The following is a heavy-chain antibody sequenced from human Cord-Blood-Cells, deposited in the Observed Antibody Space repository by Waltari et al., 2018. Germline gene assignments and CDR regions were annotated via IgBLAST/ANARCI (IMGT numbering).Heavy chain of an antibody. Sequence: QVQLVQSGAEVKKPGASVKVSCKASGYTFTGYYMPWVRQAPGQGLEWMGWINPNSGGTNYAQKFQGWVTMTRDTSISTAYMELSRLRSDDTAVYYCARGSGSWYGGCWFDPWGQGTLVTVSS. CDR3: ARGSGSWYGGCWFDP. CDR2: INPNSGGT. D-gene: IGHD6-13*01. CDR1: GYTFTGYY. J-gene: IGHJ5*02. V-gene: IGHV1-2*04.